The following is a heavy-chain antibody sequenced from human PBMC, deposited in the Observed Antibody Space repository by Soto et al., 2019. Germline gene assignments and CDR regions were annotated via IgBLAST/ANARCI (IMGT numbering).Heavy chain of an antibody. CDR3: ARLFRDVYNAVEY. CDR1: GGSISSYH. D-gene: IGHD3-3*01. Sequence: ETLSLSCTDSGGSISSYHWSWIRQSPGKGLEWIGYTSNSAPTIYNPSLKSRVTISADTSKNQFSLRLSSVTAADTAVYFCARLFRDVYNAVEYWGQGALVTVSS. CDR2: TSNSAPT. J-gene: IGHJ4*02. V-gene: IGHV4-59*08.